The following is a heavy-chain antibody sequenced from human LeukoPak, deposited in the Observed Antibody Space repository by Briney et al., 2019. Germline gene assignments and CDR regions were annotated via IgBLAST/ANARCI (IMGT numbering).Heavy chain of an antibody. CDR2: IIPIFGTA. CDR1: GGTLSSYA. CDR3: AGSMLPNYYFDY. D-gene: IGHD2-8*01. J-gene: IGHJ4*02. V-gene: IGHV1-69*05. Sequence: SVKVSCKASGGTLSSYAISWVRQAPGQGLEWMGGIIPIFGTANYAQKFQGRVTITTDESTSTAYMELSSLRSEDTAVYYCAGSMLPNYYFDYWGQGTLVTVSS.